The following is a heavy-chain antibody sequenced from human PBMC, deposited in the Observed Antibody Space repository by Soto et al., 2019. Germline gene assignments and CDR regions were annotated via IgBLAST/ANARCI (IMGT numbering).Heavy chain of an antibody. Sequence: GASVKVSCKASGGTFSSYAISLVRQAPGRGLEWMGGIIPIFGTANYAQKFQGRVTITADESTSTAYMELSSLRSEDTAVYYCARERQCSGGSCYPPYYFDYWGQGTLVTVSS. CDR3: ARERQCSGGSCYPPYYFDY. J-gene: IGHJ4*02. D-gene: IGHD2-15*01. CDR2: IIPIFGTA. CDR1: GGTFSSYA. V-gene: IGHV1-69*13.